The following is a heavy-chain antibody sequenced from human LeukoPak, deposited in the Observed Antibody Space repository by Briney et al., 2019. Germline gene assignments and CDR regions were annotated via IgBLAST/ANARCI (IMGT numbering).Heavy chain of an antibody. Sequence: GGSLRLSCAASGFTFSSYAMSWVRQAPGKGLEWVSAISGSGGSTYYADSVKGRFTISRDNSKNTLYLQMNSLRAEDTAVYYCAKAGGGAVWVLHKYYFDYWGQGTLVTVSS. CDR2: ISGSGGST. CDR3: AKAGGGAVWVLHKYYFDY. CDR1: GFTFSSYA. V-gene: IGHV3-23*01. J-gene: IGHJ4*02. D-gene: IGHD1-26*01.